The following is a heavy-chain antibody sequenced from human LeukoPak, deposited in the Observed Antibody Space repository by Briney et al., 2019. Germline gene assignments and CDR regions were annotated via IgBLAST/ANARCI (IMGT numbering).Heavy chain of an antibody. CDR2: IYYSGST. J-gene: IGHJ5*02. CDR3: AGLSSALYSWFDP. V-gene: IGHV4-59*01. D-gene: IGHD3-22*01. CDR1: GDSISSYY. Sequence: SETLSLTCTVSGDSISSYYWSWIRQPPGKGLEWIGYIYYSGSTNYNPSLKSRVTISVDTSKNQFSLKLSSVTAAGTAVYYCAGLSSALYSWFDPWGQGTLVTVSS.